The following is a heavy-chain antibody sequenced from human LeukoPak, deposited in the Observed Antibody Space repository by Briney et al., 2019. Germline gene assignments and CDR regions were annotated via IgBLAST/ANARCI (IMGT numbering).Heavy chain of an antibody. D-gene: IGHD3-10*01. CDR2: ISSSSSTI. CDR1: GFTFSNAW. Sequence: GGSLRLTCAASGFTFSNAWMSWVRQAPGKGLEWVSYISSSSSTIYYADSVKGRFTISRDNAKNSLYLQMNSLRAEDTAVYYCARVAGYYYGMDVWGQGTTVTVSS. J-gene: IGHJ6*02. V-gene: IGHV3-48*04. CDR3: ARVAGYYYGMDV.